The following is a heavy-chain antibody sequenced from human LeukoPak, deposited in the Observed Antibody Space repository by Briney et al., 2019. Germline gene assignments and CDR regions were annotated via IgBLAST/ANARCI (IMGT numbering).Heavy chain of an antibody. CDR1: GFTFSSYG. D-gene: IGHD6-13*01. J-gene: IGHJ4*02. CDR2: ISFAGSHK. CDR3: ARGYSSSWLGYFDY. V-gene: IGHV3-30*03. Sequence: GGSLRLSCAASGFTFSSYGMHWVRQAPGKGLEWLAVISFAGSHKFYADSVKGRFTISRDNSKNTLFLEMNSLRAEDTAFYYCARGYSSSWLGYFDYWGQGTLVTVSS.